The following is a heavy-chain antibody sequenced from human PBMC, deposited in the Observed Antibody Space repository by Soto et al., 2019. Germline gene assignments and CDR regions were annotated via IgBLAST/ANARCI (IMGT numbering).Heavy chain of an antibody. D-gene: IGHD6-25*01. V-gene: IGHV3-30*18. CDR2: VTYEETEI. J-gene: IGHJ4*02. CDR1: GFTFSSCG. CDR3: VKEQSSGYWRTADY. Sequence: QVQLVESGGGVVQPGRSLRLSCAASGFTFSSCGMHWVRQAPGKGLEWVAVVTYEETEIHYADSVKGRFTISRDNSKNMVYLQMDSRTVEATAVYYCVKEQSSGYWRTADYWGQGTLITVSS.